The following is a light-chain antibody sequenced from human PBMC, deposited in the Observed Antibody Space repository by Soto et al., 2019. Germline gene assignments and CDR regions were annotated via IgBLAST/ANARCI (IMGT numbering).Light chain of an antibody. J-gene: IGLJ2*01. Sequence: QSALTQPASVSGSPGQSITISCTGTSSDVGGYNSVSWYQQHPGRAPKLMIYDVSDRPSGVSNRFSGSKSGNTASLTISGLQAEYEADYYCSSYTISSTLVVFGGGTKVTVL. CDR2: DVS. CDR1: SSDVGGYNS. V-gene: IGLV2-14*01. CDR3: SSYTISSTLVV.